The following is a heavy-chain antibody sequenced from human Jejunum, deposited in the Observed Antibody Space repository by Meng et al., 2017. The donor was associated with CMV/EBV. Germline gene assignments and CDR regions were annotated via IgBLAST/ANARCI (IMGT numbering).Heavy chain of an antibody. J-gene: IGHJ5*02. D-gene: IGHD3-22*01. V-gene: IGHV4-4*02. CDR1: VASSNTNW. CDR3: ARALYYDSGPDT. Sequence: LTGTVSVASSNTNWWSWVRQPPGKGLEWIGEIYHTGRTNYNPSVKSRVTMSVDKSKNHFSLTLSSVTAADTAVYYCARALYYDSGPDTWGQGILVTVSS. CDR2: IYHTGRT.